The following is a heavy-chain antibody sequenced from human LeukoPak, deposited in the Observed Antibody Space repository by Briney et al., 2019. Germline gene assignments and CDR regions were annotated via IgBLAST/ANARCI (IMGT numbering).Heavy chain of an antibody. V-gene: IGHV1-8*01. CDR1: GYRFTSYD. J-gene: IGHJ4*02. Sequence: ASGGVSDKASGYRFTSYDIKGVRRATGQGGGWRGWRKANSGNTGYAQKFQGRVTLTRNTSISTAYMELSSLRSEDTAVYYCARRSGWYYFDYWGQGTLVTVSS. CDR3: ARRSGWYYFDY. CDR2: RKANSGNT. D-gene: IGHD6-19*01.